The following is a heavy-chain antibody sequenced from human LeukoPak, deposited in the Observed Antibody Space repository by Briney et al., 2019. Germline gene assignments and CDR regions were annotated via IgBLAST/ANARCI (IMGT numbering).Heavy chain of an antibody. CDR2: ISGNGSST. CDR1: GFTFSNYA. D-gene: IGHD6-19*01. CDR3: AKMPVSYSSGWTNFDY. J-gene: IGHJ4*02. V-gene: IGHV3-23*01. Sequence: GGSLRLSCAASGFTFSNYAMSWVRQAPGKGLEWVSGISGNGSSTYYADSVKGRFTISRDNSKNTLYLQMNSLRAGDTAVYFCAKMPVSYSSGWTNFDYWGQGTLVTVSS.